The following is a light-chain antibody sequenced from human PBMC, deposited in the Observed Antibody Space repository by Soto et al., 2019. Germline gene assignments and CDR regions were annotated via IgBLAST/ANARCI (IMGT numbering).Light chain of an antibody. V-gene: IGLV1-40*01. CDR2: GNN. CDR3: QSYDSSLSGGV. CDR1: SSNIGAGYD. J-gene: IGLJ3*02. Sequence: QSVLTQPPSVSGAPGQRVTISCTGSSSNIGAGYDVHWYQPLPGTAPKLLIYGNNNRPSGVPDRFSGSKSGTSASRAITGLQAEDEAYYYCQSYDSSLSGGVFGGGTKLTVL.